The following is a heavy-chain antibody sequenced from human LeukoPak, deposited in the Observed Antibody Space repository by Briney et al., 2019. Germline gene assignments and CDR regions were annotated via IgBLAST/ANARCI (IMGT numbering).Heavy chain of an antibody. D-gene: IGHD3-3*01. J-gene: IGHJ5*02. CDR1: GGSIGSYY. Sequence: PSETLSLTCTVSGGSIGSYYWSWIRQPPGKGLEWIGYIYYSGSTNYNPSLKSRVTISVDTSKNQFSLKLSSVTAADTAVYYCARLGDYDFWSGYPNWFDPWGQGTLVTVSS. V-gene: IGHV4-59*08. CDR3: ARLGDYDFWSGYPNWFDP. CDR2: IYYSGST.